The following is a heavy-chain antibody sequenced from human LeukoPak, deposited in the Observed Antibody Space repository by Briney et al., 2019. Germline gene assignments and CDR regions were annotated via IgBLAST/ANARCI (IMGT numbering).Heavy chain of an antibody. CDR2: ISYDGSNK. CDR1: GFTFSSYA. Sequence: GGSLRLSCAASGFTFSSYAMHWVRQAPDKGLEWVAVISYDGSNKYYADSVKGRFTISRDNSKNTLYLQMNSLRAEDTAVYYCARGGISVRGINYWGQGTLVTVSS. V-gene: IGHV3-30*04. D-gene: IGHD3-10*01. CDR3: ARGGISVRGINY. J-gene: IGHJ4*02.